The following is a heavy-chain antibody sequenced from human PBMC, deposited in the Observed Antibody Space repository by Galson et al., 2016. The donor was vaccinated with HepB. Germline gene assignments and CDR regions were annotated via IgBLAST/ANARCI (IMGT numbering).Heavy chain of an antibody. D-gene: IGHD2-2*01. CDR3: ARGIAVEPSANWFDP. Sequence: SVKVSCKASGYTFTTYAMHWVRQVPGQRLEWMGLINAGNGSTKYSQKFQGRVTITTAYMELTSLTSEDTAVYYCARGIAVEPSANWFDPWGQGSLVTVSS. J-gene: IGHJ5*02. CDR1: GYTFTTYA. V-gene: IGHV1-3*01. CDR2: INAGNGST.